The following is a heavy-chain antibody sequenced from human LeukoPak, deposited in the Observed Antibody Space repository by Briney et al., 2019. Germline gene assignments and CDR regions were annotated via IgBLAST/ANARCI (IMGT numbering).Heavy chain of an antibody. Sequence: SVKVSCKASGGTFSSYAISWVRQAPGQGLEWTGGIIPIFGTANYAQKFQGRVTITTDESTSTAYMELSSLRSEDTAVYYCARGPSPYCGGDCFNWFDPWGQGTLVTVSS. CDR2: IIPIFGTA. J-gene: IGHJ5*02. D-gene: IGHD2-21*02. CDR3: ARGPSPYCGGDCFNWFDP. CDR1: GGTFSSYA. V-gene: IGHV1-69*05.